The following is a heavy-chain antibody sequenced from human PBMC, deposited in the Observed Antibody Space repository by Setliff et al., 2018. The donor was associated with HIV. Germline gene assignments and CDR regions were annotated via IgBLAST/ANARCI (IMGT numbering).Heavy chain of an antibody. J-gene: IGHJ6*03. Sequence: SETLSLTCTVSGGSISSHYWSWIRQSPGKGLEWIGYIYTSGSTNDNPSLKSRITISVDTSNNQFSLRLSSVTAADTAVYYCARDKGYYYMDVWGKGTTVTVSS. V-gene: IGHV4-4*09. CDR2: IYTSGST. CDR3: ARDKGYYYMDV. CDR1: GGSISSHY.